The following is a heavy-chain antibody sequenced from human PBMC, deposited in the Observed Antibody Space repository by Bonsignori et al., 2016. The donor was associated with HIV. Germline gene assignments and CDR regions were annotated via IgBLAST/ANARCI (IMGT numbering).Heavy chain of an antibody. CDR1: GDSVSSTTAS. CDR2: TYFRSTWYN. D-gene: IGHD1-26*01. Sequence: SQTLSLTCAISGDSVSSTTASWHWLRLTPSRGLEWLGRTYFRSTWYNTYGTSVKGRIGVDPDTSRNHFVLRLDSVTPEDTGLYFCGRSTVGVDHAFDVWGQGTMVTVSS. V-gene: IGHV6-1*01. CDR3: GRSTVGVDHAFDV. J-gene: IGHJ3*01.